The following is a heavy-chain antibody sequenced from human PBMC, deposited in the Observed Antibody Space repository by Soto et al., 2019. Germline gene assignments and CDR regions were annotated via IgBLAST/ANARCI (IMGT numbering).Heavy chain of an antibody. V-gene: IGHV3-7*03. J-gene: IGHJ6*02. CDR2: IKQDGSEK. CDR1: GFTFSSYW. CDR3: EREIMVRGVIIFYYYYYGMDV. Sequence: GGALRLSCAASGFTFSSYWMSWVRQAPGKGLEWVANIKQDGSEKYYVDSVKGRFTISRDNAKNSLYLQMNSLRAEDTAVYYCEREIMVRGVIIFYYYYYGMDVWGQGTTVTVSS. D-gene: IGHD3-10*01.